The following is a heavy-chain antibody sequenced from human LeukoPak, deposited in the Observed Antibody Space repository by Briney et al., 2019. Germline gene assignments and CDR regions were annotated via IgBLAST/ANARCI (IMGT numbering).Heavy chain of an antibody. V-gene: IGHV1-69*05. Sequence: SVKVSCKATGGTFSSYAISWVRQAPGQGLEWMGGSIPIFGTANYAQKFQGRVTITTDESTSTAYMELSSLRSEDTAVYYCASGLSGSYRYYFDYWGQGTLVTVSS. J-gene: IGHJ4*02. CDR3: ASGLSGSYRYYFDY. CDR2: SIPIFGTA. CDR1: GGTFSSYA. D-gene: IGHD1-26*01.